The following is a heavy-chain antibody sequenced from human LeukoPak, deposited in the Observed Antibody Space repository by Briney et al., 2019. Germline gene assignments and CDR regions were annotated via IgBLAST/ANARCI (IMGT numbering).Heavy chain of an antibody. CDR3: AREFSGSHALDY. CDR2: IYYSGST. CDR1: GGSISSSSYY. V-gene: IGHV4-39*07. D-gene: IGHD1-26*01. Sequence: PSETLSLTCTVSGGSISSSSYYWGWIRQPPGKGLEWIGSIYYSGSTYYNPSLKSRVTISVDTSKNQFSLKLSSVTAADTAVYYCAREFSGSHALDYWGQGTLVTVSS. J-gene: IGHJ4*02.